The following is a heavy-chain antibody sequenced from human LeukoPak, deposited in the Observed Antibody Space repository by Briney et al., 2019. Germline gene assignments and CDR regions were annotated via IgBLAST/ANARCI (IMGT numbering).Heavy chain of an antibody. J-gene: IGHJ4*02. Sequence: PAETLSLTCTVSGGSISSYYWSWIRQPPGKGLEWIGYIYYSGSTNYNPSLKSRVPISVDTSKNQFSLKLSSLTAADTAVYYCAGVVVAAYHREYYFDYWGQGTLVTVSS. D-gene: IGHD2-15*01. CDR2: IYYSGST. CDR3: AGVVVAAYHREYYFDY. V-gene: IGHV4-59*01. CDR1: GGSISSYY.